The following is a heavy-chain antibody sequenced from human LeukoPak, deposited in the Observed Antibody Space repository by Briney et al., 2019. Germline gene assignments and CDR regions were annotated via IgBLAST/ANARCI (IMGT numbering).Heavy chain of an antibody. V-gene: IGHV4-30-4*08. CDR2: IYYSGST. Sequence: SETLSLTCTVSGGSISSSTYYWGWIRQPPGKGLEWIGYIYYSGSTYYNPSLKSRVTISVDTSKDQFSLKLSSVTAADTAVYYCASLQNGGYSNYAIGYWGQGTLVIVSS. CDR1: GGSISSSTYY. D-gene: IGHD4-11*01. CDR3: ASLQNGGYSNYAIGY. J-gene: IGHJ4*02.